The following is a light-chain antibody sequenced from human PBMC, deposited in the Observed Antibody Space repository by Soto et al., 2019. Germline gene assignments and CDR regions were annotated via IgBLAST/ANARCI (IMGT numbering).Light chain of an antibody. V-gene: IGKV1-39*01. CDR3: QQSYSTPPLT. J-gene: IGKJ4*01. Sequence: DIQMTQSPSSQSASVGDRVTVTCRASQSISSYLNWYQQKPGKDPKLLIYAASSLQSGVPSRFSGSGSGTDFTLTISSLQPEDFATYYCQQSYSTPPLTFGGGTKVEIK. CDR1: QSISSY. CDR2: AAS.